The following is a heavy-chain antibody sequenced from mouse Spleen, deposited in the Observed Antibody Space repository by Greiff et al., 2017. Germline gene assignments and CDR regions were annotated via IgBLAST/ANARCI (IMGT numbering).Heavy chain of an antibody. J-gene: IGHJ2*01. CDR3: ARSHWDGYFDY. Sequence: VQLKESGPELVKPGASVKIPCKASGYTFTDYNMDWVKQSHGKSLEWIGDINPNNGGTIYNQKFKGKATLTVDKSSSTAYMELRSLTSEDTAVYYCARSHWDGYFDYWGQGTTLTVSS. CDR1: GYTFTDYN. V-gene: IGHV1-18*01. CDR2: INPNNGGT. D-gene: IGHD4-1*01.